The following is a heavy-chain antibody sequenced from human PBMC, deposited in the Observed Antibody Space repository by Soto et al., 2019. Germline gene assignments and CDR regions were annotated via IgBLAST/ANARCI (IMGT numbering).Heavy chain of an antibody. CDR2: IRSRTSGGTS. D-gene: IGHD3-22*01. V-gene: IGHV3-15*01. Sequence: PGGSLILSCEAPGIHFSPSWMMWVRQAPGKGLEWVGLIRSRTSGGTSDYAAAVTGRFTISRDDSEETVYLQMNSLRTEDTAVYYCVVDVSNSSAYVPVDYWCQGTLVTVSS. CDR1: GIHFSPSW. CDR3: VVDVSNSSAYVPVDY. J-gene: IGHJ4*02.